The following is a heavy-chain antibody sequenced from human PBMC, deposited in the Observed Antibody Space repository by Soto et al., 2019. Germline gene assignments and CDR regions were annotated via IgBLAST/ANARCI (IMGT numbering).Heavy chain of an antibody. J-gene: IGHJ4*02. CDR3: ARDTYDILTGSIHFDY. D-gene: IGHD3-9*01. CDR2: IYYSGSS. V-gene: IGHV4-59*01. CDR1: CGSISSYC. Sequence: SETLSLTCTVSCGSISSYCWSWIRQPRGRGLEWMGYIYYSGSSNYNPSLKSRVTLSVDTSKDQFSLKLSSVTAADTAVYYDARDTYDILTGSIHFDYWSQGTMVTVSA.